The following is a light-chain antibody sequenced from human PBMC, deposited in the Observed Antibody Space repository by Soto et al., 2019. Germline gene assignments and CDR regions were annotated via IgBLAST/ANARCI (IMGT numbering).Light chain of an antibody. V-gene: IGKV3-20*01. CDR2: GTS. CDR3: QHYDSTPPWT. Sequence: VVLTQSPGILYLSPGERATLSCRASQPVGRSYLAWYQQKPGQPPRLLIFGTSNRATGIPDRFSGGGSGTDFTLTISRLDPEDFAVYYCQHYDSTPPWTFGQGTRVEVK. J-gene: IGKJ1*01. CDR1: QPVGRSY.